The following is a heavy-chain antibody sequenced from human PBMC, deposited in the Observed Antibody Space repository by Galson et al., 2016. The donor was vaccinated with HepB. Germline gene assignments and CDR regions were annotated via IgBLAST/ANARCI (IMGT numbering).Heavy chain of an antibody. CDR1: GFSFSLYG. CDR3: ARARYSSSWFGDFDY. V-gene: IGHV3-33*01. CDR2: IWYDGETK. D-gene: IGHD6-19*01. J-gene: IGHJ4*02. Sequence: SLRLSCAASGFSFSLYGMHWVRQAPGKGPEWVALIWYDGETKYSADSVKGRFTISRDNSDNTLYLHMNSLRAEDTAVYYCARARYSSSWFGDFDYWGQGTLVIVSS.